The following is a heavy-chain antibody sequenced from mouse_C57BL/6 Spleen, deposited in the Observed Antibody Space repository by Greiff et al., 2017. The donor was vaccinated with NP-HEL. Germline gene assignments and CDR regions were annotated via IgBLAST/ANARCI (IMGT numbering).Heavy chain of an antibody. D-gene: IGHD1-1*01. CDR2: INPNNGGT. CDR3: ARSRYYGSRDY. J-gene: IGHJ2*01. V-gene: IGHV1-26*01. CDR1: GYTFTDYY. Sequence: LQQSGPELVKPGASVKISCKASGYTFTDYYMNWVKQSHGKSLEWIGDINPNNGGTSYNQKFKGKATLTVDKSSSTAYMELRSLTSEDSAVYYCARSRYYGSRDYWGQGTTLTVSS.